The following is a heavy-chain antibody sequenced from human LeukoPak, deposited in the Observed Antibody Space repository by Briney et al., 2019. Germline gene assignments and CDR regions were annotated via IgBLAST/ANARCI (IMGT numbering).Heavy chain of an antibody. CDR2: IYYSGST. D-gene: IGHD4-17*01. J-gene: IGHJ4*02. CDR3: ARESGDYDLD. Sequence: SETLSLTCTVSGASISSYYWSWIRQPPGKGLEWIGYIYYSGSTNYNPSLKSRVTISVDTSKNQFSLKLSSVTAADTAVYYCARESGDYDLDWGQGTLVTVSS. V-gene: IGHV4-59*01. CDR1: GASISSYY.